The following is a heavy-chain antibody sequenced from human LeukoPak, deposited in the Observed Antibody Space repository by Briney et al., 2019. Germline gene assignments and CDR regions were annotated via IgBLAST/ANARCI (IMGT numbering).Heavy chain of an antibody. J-gene: IGHJ4*02. CDR3: ARSSSSEGYPYFDY. V-gene: IGHV5-51*01. D-gene: IGHD2-2*01. CDR2: IYPGDSDT. Sequence: GESLKISCKGAGYSFTSYWIGWVRQMPGKGLAWMGIIYPGDSDTRYSPSFQGQVTISADKSISTAYLQWSSLKASDTAMYYCARSSSSEGYPYFDYWGQGTLVTVSS. CDR1: GYSFTSYW.